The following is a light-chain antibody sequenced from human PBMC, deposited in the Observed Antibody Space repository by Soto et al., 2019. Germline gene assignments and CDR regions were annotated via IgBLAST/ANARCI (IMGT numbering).Light chain of an antibody. Sequence: EIVLTQSPGTLSLSPGERATLSCRASQSVSSSYLAWYQQKPGQAPRLLIYGASSRATGIPDRFSGSESGTDFTLTISRLEPEDFAVYYCQQYGSSPITFGQGTELQIK. J-gene: IGKJ2*01. CDR3: QQYGSSPIT. CDR2: GAS. CDR1: QSVSSSY. V-gene: IGKV3-20*01.